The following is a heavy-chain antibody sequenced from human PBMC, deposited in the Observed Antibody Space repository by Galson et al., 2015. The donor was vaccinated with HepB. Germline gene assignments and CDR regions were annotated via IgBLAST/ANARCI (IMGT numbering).Heavy chain of an antibody. CDR1: GYTFSNYA. V-gene: IGHV7-4-1*02. D-gene: IGHD4-17*01. Sequence: SVKVSCKASGYTFSNYAMNWVRQAPGQGLEWMGWINTNTGSPTYALAFTGRFVLSLDTSVSTAYLQISSLRAEDTAMYYCARAFYGDWHSFDYWGQGTPVTVSP. J-gene: IGHJ4*02. CDR2: INTNTGSP. CDR3: ARAFYGDWHSFDY.